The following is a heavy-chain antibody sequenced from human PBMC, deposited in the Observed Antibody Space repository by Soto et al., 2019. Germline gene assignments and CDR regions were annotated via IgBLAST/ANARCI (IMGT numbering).Heavy chain of an antibody. CDR3: AKVMYTWNDVAAFDS. J-gene: IGHJ4*02. Sequence: AHLSESGGGLQQPGGSLKLSCEASRFTFSNFAMSWVRQAPGKGLEWISTIGVTAGSTYYTDYVRGRFTISRDNSKNTLYLEMNSLRAEDTALYYCAKVMYTWNDVAAFDSWGQGTLVAVSS. D-gene: IGHD1-1*01. V-gene: IGHV3-23*01. CDR2: IGVTAGST. CDR1: RFTFSNFA.